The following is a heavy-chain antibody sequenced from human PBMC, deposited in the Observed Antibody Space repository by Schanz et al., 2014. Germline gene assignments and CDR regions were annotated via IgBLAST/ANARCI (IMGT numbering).Heavy chain of an antibody. D-gene: IGHD6-19*01. J-gene: IGHJ4*02. Sequence: EVQLLESGGGLVQPGGSLRLSCAASGFTLSNYWMHWVRQAPGKGLVWVSRINSDETTTTYADSVKGRFTISRDNAKNTLILQMNSLRAEDTAVYYCARGGSSDWYGLFDSWGPGTLVTVSS. CDR1: GFTLSNYW. CDR3: ARGGSSDWYGLFDS. V-gene: IGHV3-74*02. CDR2: INSDETTT.